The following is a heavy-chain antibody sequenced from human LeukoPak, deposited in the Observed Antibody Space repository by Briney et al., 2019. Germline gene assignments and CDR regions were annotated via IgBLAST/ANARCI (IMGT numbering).Heavy chain of an antibody. CDR1: GGTFSSYA. V-gene: IGHV1-69*13. CDR3: ARARGFDWFDP. CDR2: LLPIFGTA. J-gene: IGHJ5*02. D-gene: IGHD3-22*01. Sequence: SSVKLSCKASGGTFSSYAISWVRQATGQGLEWMGGLLPIFGTANYSQKCQGRVTITADESTGTAYMELSSLRSEDTAVYYCARARGFDWFDPWGQGTLVTVSS.